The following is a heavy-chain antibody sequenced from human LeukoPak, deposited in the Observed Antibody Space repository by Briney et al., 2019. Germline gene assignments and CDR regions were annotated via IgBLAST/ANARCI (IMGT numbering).Heavy chain of an antibody. D-gene: IGHD5-12*01. CDR1: GGSVSSGSYN. Sequence: SETLSLTCTVSGGSVSSGSYNWSWIRQPPGKGLGWKVNNYDSGNTNYNPSLKSRVTISVDTSKNQFSLKLSSVTAADKAVYYCARAPDIVATMFDYWGQGTLVTVSS. CDR2: NYDSGNT. J-gene: IGHJ4*02. CDR3: ARAPDIVATMFDY. V-gene: IGHV4-61*01.